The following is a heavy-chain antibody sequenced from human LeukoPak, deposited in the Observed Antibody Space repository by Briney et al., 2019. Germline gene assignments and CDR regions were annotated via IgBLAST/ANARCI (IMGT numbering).Heavy chain of an antibody. CDR2: IKSKTDGGTT. CDR3: TAGHYSSL. J-gene: IGHJ4*02. Sequence: ETLSPTCTVSGASISSYYWSWIRQPPGKGLEWVGRIKSKTDGGTTDYAAPVKGRFTISRDESKNTLYLQMNSLKTEDTAMYYCTAGHYSSLWGQGTLVTVSS. V-gene: IGHV3-15*01. CDR1: GASISSYY. D-gene: IGHD6-19*01.